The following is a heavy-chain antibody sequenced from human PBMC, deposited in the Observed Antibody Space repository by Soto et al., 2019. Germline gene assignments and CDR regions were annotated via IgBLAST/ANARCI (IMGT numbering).Heavy chain of an antibody. CDR3: ARDSVVGYYYDSSGYYGY. V-gene: IGHV1-46*01. Sequence: ASVKVSCKASGYTFTSYHMHWVRQAPGQGLEWMGIINPSGGSTSYAQKFQGRVTMTRDTSTSTVYMELSSLRSEDTAVYYCARDSVVGYYYDSSGYYGYWGQGTLVTVSS. D-gene: IGHD3-22*01. CDR1: GYTFTSYH. J-gene: IGHJ4*02. CDR2: INPSGGST.